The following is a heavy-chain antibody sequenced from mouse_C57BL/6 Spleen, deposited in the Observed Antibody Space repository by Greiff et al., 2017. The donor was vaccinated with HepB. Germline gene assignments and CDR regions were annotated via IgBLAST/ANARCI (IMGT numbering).Heavy chain of an antibody. J-gene: IGHJ2*01. CDR3: ARRSYGYDYFDY. CDR1: GFSLTSYG. CDR2: IWSGGST. D-gene: IGHD2-2*01. Sequence: VQVVESGPGLVQPSQSLSITCTVSGFSLTSYGVHWVRQSPGKGLEWLGVIWSGGSTDYNAAFISRLSISKDNSKSQVFFKMNSLQADDTAIYYCARRSYGYDYFDYWGQGTTLTVSS. V-gene: IGHV2-2*01.